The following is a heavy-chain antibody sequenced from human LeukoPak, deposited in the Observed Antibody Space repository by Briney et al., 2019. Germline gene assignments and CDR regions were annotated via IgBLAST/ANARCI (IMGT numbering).Heavy chain of an antibody. J-gene: IGHJ4*02. D-gene: IGHD3-22*01. CDR2: ISGSGGST. CDR3: AKDQGYYYDSSGTPRGPFDY. V-gene: IGHV3-23*01. Sequence: GGSLRLSCAASGFTFSSYAMSRVRQAPGKGLEWVSAISGSGGSTYYADSVKGRFTISRDNSKNTLYLQMNSLRAEDTAVYYCAKDQGYYYDSSGTPRGPFDYWGQGTLVTVSS. CDR1: GFTFSSYA.